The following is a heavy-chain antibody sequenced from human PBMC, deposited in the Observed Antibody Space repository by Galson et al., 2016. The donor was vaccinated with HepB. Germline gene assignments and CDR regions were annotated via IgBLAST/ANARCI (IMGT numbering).Heavy chain of an antibody. D-gene: IGHD2-21*02. CDR1: GYTFTGYY. V-gene: IGHV1-2*02. Sequence: SVKVSCKASGYTFTGYYMHWVRQAPGQGLEWMGWINPKSGGTNYAQNFQGRVTMTTDTSTSTAYMELSSLRSDDTAVYYCARSGDGNWFESWGQGTLVTVSS. CDR3: ARSGDGNWFES. CDR2: INPKSGGT. J-gene: IGHJ5*01.